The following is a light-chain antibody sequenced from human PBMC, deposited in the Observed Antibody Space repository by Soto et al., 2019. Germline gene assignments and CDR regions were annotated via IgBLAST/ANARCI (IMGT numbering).Light chain of an antibody. CDR2: KAS. CDR1: QSVSTW. J-gene: IGKJ1*01. V-gene: IGKV1-5*03. CDR3: QHYNSYSEA. Sequence: DIQMTPSPSTLSASVGDRVTITCRASQSVSTWLAWYQQKPGKAPKLLIYKASNLESGVPSRFTGSGSGTEFTLTISSLQPDDFATYYCQHYNSYSEAFGQGTKVDIK.